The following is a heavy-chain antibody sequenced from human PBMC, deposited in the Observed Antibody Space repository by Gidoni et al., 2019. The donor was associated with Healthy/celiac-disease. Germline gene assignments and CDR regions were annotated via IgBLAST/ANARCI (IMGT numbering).Heavy chain of an antibody. J-gene: IGHJ6*02. V-gene: IGHV4-59*01. CDR1: GGSISSYY. D-gene: IGHD2-21*01. Sequence: QVQLQESGPGLVKPSETLSLTCTVSGGSISSYYWSWIRQPPGKGLEWIGYIYYSVSTNYNPSLKSRVTISVDTSKNQFSLKLSSVTAADTAVYYCARFLAYCGGDCYYYGMDVWGQGTTVTVSS. CDR3: ARFLAYCGGDCYYYGMDV. CDR2: IYYSVST.